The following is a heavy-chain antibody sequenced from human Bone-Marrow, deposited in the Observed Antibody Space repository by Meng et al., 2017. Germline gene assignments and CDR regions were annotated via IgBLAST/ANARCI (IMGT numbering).Heavy chain of an antibody. V-gene: IGHV3-30*04. Sequence: GESLKISCAASGFTFDDYAMHWVRQAPGKGLEWVAVISYDGSNKYYADSVKGRFTISRDNSKNTLYLQMNSLRAEDTAVYYCARGGYSYGYASPFDYWGQGTLVTVSS. D-gene: IGHD5-18*01. CDR3: ARGGYSYGYASPFDY. J-gene: IGHJ4*02. CDR2: ISYDGSNK. CDR1: GFTFDDYA.